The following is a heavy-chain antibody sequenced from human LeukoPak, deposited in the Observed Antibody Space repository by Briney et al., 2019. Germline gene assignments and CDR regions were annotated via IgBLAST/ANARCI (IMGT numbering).Heavy chain of an antibody. CDR1: GYSFTSYG. CDR3: ARVYGSGSGLFDP. Sequence: GASVKVSCKASGYSFTSYGISWVRQAPGQGLDWMGWISGYNGNTKYAQKVQGRVNMTADTSTSTIYMELRSLRSDDTAVYYCARVYGSGSGLFDPWGQGTLVIVSS. V-gene: IGHV1-18*01. CDR2: ISGYNGNT. J-gene: IGHJ5*02. D-gene: IGHD3-10*01.